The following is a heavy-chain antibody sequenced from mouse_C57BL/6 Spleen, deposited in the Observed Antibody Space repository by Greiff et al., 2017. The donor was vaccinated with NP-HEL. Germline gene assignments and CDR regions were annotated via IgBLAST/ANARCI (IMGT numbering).Heavy chain of an antibody. CDR1: GYAFSSSW. CDR3: AREGLIYDGYSAWFAY. J-gene: IGHJ3*01. D-gene: IGHD2-3*01. Sequence: VKLMESGPELVKPGASVKISCKASGYAFSSSWMNWVKQRPGKGLEWIGRIYPGDGDTNYNGKFKGKATLTADKSSSTAYMQLSSLTSEDSAVYFCAREGLIYDGYSAWFAYWGQGTLVTVSA. CDR2: IYPGDGDT. V-gene: IGHV1-82*01.